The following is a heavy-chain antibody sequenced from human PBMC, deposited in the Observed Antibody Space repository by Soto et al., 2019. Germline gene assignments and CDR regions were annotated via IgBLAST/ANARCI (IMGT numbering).Heavy chain of an antibody. J-gene: IGHJ4*02. CDR2: IYHSGST. CDR3: ARVPIASSWYRNYYFDY. V-gene: IGHV4-30-2*01. Sequence: PSETLSLTCAVSGGSISSGGYSWSWIRQPPGKGLEWIGYIYHSGSTYYNPSLKSRVTISVDRSKNQFSLKLSSVTAADTAVYYCARVPIASSWYRNYYFDYWGQGTLVTVSS. D-gene: IGHD6-13*01. CDR1: GGSISSGGYS.